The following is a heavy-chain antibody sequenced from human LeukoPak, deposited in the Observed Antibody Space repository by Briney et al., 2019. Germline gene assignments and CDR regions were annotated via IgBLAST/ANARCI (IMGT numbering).Heavy chain of an antibody. J-gene: IGHJ6*02. D-gene: IGHD3-3*01. Sequence: GGSLRLSCAASGFTFSSYGMHWVRQAPGKGLEWVAVISYDGSNKYYADSVKGRFTISRDNSKNTLYLQMNSLRAEDTAVYYCAKVGHYDFWSGLGYGMDVWGQGTTVTVSS. CDR1: GFTFSSYG. V-gene: IGHV3-30*18. CDR3: AKVGHYDFWSGLGYGMDV. CDR2: ISYDGSNK.